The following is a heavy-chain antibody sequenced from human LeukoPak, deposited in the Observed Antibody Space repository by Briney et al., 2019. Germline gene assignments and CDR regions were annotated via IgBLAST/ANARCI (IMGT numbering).Heavy chain of an antibody. CDR1: GFTFSSYG. V-gene: IGHV3-30*18. CDR3: AKSLAVPGSPDY. Sequence: GGSLRLSCAAPGFTFSSYGMHWVRQAPGKGLEWVAVISYDGSNKYYADSVKGRFTISRDNSENTLYLQMNSLRAQDTAVYYCAKSLAVPGSPDYWGLGTLVTVSS. CDR2: ISYDGSNK. D-gene: IGHD6-19*01. J-gene: IGHJ4*02.